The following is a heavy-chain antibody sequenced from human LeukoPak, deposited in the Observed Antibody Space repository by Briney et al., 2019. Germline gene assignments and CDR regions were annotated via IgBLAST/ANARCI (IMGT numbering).Heavy chain of an antibody. Sequence: PGGSLRLSCAGSGFSFRSYAMNWVRQAPGKGLEWVALISYDGRNKYYADSVKGRFTISSDISNNTLFLQMNSLRGEDTAVYYCARDQWLATSNASDVWGQGTMVTVSS. CDR2: ISYDGRNK. D-gene: IGHD6-19*01. J-gene: IGHJ3*01. V-gene: IGHV3-30*04. CDR3: ARDQWLATSNASDV. CDR1: GFSFRSYA.